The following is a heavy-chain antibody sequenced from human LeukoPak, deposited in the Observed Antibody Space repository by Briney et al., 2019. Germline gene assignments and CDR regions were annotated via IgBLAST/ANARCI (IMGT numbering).Heavy chain of an antibody. CDR2: IYHSGST. V-gene: IGHV4-30-2*01. CDR3: ARVVDCSGGSCPRGYFDY. D-gene: IGHD2-15*01. Sequence: SETLSLTCAVSGGSISSGGYSWSWIRQPPGKGLEWIGYIYHSGSTYYNPSLRSRVTISVDRSKNQFSLKLSSVTAADTAVYYCARVVDCSGGSCPRGYFDYWGQGTLVTVSS. CDR1: GGSISSGGYS. J-gene: IGHJ4*02.